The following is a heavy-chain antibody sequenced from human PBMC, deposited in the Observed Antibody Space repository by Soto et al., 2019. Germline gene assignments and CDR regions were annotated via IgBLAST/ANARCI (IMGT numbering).Heavy chain of an antibody. CDR2: INPNGGTT. Sequence: ASVKVSCKASGYMFTYYYIHWVRQGPGQGLEWMGIINPNGGTTTYAQNFQGRVTMTRDTSTSTVYMELTSLTSEDTAIYYCVTGPSSSGSLYYLDYWGPGTLVTVSS. CDR3: VTGPSSSGSLYYLDY. J-gene: IGHJ4*02. V-gene: IGHV1-46*01. D-gene: IGHD3-10*01. CDR1: GYMFTYYY.